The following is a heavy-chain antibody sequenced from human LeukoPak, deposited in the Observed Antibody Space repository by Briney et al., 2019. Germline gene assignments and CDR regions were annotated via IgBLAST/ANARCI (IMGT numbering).Heavy chain of an antibody. V-gene: IGHV3-30*04. CDR3: ARGSYDILTGYPYYFDY. CDR1: GFTFSSYA. CDR2: ISYDGSNK. J-gene: IGHJ4*02. D-gene: IGHD3-9*01. Sequence: PGGSLRLSCAASGFTFSSYAMHWVRQAPGKGLEWVAVISYDGSNKYCADSVKGRFTISRDNSKNTLYLQMNSLRAEDTAVYYCARGSYDILTGYPYYFDYWGQGTLVTVSS.